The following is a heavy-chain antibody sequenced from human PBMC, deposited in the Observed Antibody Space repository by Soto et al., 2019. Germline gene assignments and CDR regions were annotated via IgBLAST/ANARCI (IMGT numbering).Heavy chain of an antibody. CDR2: ISAYNGNT. CDR3: ARDLRLYYDFWSGTYYMDV. CDR1: GYTFTSYG. Sequence: ASVKVSCKASGYTFTSYGISWVRQAPGQGHEWMGWISAYNGNTNYAQKLQGRVTMTTDTSTSTAYMELRSLRSDDTAVYYCARDLRLYYDFWSGTYYMDVWGKGTTVTVSS. D-gene: IGHD3-3*01. J-gene: IGHJ6*03. V-gene: IGHV1-18*01.